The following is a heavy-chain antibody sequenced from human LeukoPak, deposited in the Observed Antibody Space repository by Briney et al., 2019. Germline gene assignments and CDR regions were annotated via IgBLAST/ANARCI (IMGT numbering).Heavy chain of an antibody. Sequence: ASVKVSCKASGYTFTGYYMHWVRQAPGQGLEWMVWINPNSCFTNYAQKFQGRVTITRDKYISKAYMELSTLRSEETDVYYCAREGTTVKHYYYYGMDVWGQGTTVTVSS. CDR1: GYTFTGYY. V-gene: IGHV1-2*02. D-gene: IGHD4-17*01. CDR2: INPNSCFT. J-gene: IGHJ6*02. CDR3: AREGTTVKHYYYYGMDV.